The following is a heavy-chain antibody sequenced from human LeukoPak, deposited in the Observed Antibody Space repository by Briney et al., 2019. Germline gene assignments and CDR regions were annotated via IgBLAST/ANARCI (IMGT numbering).Heavy chain of an antibody. J-gene: IGHJ5*02. Sequence: SETLSLTCTVSGGSMSSYYWSWIRQSPGKGLEWVGYFSYSGTTNYNPSLKSRVTISLGTSKNRFSLNLTSVTAADTAVYYCARHGSGTSLALYPWGQGTLVTVSS. CDR2: FSYSGTT. D-gene: IGHD3-10*01. V-gene: IGHV4-59*08. CDR3: ARHGSGTSLALYP. CDR1: GGSMSSYY.